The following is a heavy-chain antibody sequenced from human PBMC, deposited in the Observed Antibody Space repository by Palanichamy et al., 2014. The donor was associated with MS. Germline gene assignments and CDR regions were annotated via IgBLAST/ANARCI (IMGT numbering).Heavy chain of an antibody. V-gene: IGHV4-39*01. Sequence: QLQLQESGPGLVKPSETLSLTCTVSGGSISSSSYYWGWIRQPPGKGLEWIGSIYYSGSTYYNPSLKSRVTISVDTSKNQFSLKLSSVTAADTAVYYCARQDIVVVPAAMGRWFDPWGQGTLVTVS. J-gene: IGHJ5*02. CDR3: ARQDIVVVPAAMGRWFDP. D-gene: IGHD2-2*01. CDR2: IYYSGST. CDR1: GGSISSSSYY.